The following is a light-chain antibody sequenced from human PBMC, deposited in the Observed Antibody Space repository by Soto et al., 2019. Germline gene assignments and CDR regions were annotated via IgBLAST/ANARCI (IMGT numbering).Light chain of an antibody. CDR1: QSISTW. Sequence: DIQMTQSPSTLSASVGDRVTITCRASQSISTWLAWYRQKPGKAPKLLIYKASSLESGVPSRLSGSGSGTEFTLTISSLQPDDFATYYCQQYYSYWTFGQGTKV. CDR2: KAS. CDR3: QQYYSYWT. V-gene: IGKV1-5*03. J-gene: IGKJ1*01.